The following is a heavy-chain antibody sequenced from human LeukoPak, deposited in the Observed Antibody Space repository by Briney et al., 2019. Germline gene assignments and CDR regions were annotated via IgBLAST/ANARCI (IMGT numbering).Heavy chain of an antibody. CDR1: GFTFSNYW. Sequence: GGSLRLSCAASGFTFSNYWMHWVRQAPGKGLVWVSRINSDGSSTNYADSVKGRFTISRDNAKNTLYLQMNSLRVEDMAVYYCARPIYDTRNAMDVWGQGPRSPSP. J-gene: IGHJ6*02. V-gene: IGHV3-74*01. D-gene: IGHD3-22*01. CDR3: ARPIYDTRNAMDV. CDR2: INSDGSST.